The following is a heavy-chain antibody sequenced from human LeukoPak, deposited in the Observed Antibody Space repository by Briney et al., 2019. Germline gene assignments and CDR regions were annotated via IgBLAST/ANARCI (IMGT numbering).Heavy chain of an antibody. CDR2: IYPADSDT. CDR3: ARLSGYYDSSPLDY. V-gene: IGHV5-51*01. J-gene: IGHJ4*02. Sequence: GESLKISCKDSGYSFSSHWIGWVRQMPGKGLEWMGIIYPADSDTRYSPSFQGQVTFSADKSISTAYLQWSSLKASDTAMYYCARLSGYYDSSPLDYWGQGTLVTVSS. D-gene: IGHD3-22*01. CDR1: GYSFSSHW.